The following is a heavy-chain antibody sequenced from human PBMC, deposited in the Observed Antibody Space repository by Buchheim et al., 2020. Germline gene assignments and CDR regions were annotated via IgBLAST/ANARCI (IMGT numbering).Heavy chain of an antibody. J-gene: IGHJ6*03. V-gene: IGHV1-46*01. CDR1: GYTFTNYF. CDR3: ARGRSYGTRTNHYYYYYMDV. CDR2: ISPSGGKT. Sequence: QVQLVQSGAEVRKPDTSVKVSCKASGYTFTNYFIHWVRQAPGQGLEWMAGISPSGGKTFYAQKFQDRVTVTRDTSSSTVYMEVTSLRSEDTAVYYCARGRSYGTRTNHYYYYYMDVWGKGTT. D-gene: IGHD5-18*01.